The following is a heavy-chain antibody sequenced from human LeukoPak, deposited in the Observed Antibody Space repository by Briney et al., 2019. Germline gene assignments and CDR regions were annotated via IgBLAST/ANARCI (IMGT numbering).Heavy chain of an antibody. CDR3: ARELDYDILTTLP. D-gene: IGHD3-9*01. V-gene: IGHV4-31*03. Sequence: SETLSLTCTVSGGSISSGGYYWSWIRQHPGKGLEWIGYIYYSGSTYYNPSLKSRVTISVDTSKNQFSLKLSSVTAADTAVYYCARELDYDILTTLPWGQGTMVTVSS. J-gene: IGHJ3*01. CDR2: IYYSGST. CDR1: GGSISSGGYY.